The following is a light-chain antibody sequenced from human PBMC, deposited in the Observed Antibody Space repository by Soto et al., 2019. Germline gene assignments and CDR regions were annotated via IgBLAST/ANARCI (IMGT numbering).Light chain of an antibody. J-gene: IGKJ5*01. CDR2: GAS. CDR1: QSVSSY. V-gene: IGKV3-11*01. CDR3: QRRSNWPIT. Sequence: EIVLTQSPATLSLSPGERATLSCRASQSVSSYLAWYQQQPGLAPRLLIYGASNRATGIPARFSGSGSGTDFTLTISSLEPEDFAVYYCQRRSNWPITFGQGTRLEIK.